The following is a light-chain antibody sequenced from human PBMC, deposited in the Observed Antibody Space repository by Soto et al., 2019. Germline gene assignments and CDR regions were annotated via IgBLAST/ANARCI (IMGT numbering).Light chain of an antibody. CDR3: MQALQSPFT. CDR2: LHS. V-gene: IGKV2-28*01. J-gene: IGKJ3*01. Sequence: DIVMTQSPLSLPVTPGEPASISCRSSQSLLHSDGYNYLDWYLQKPGQSPQLLIYLHSNRASGVPDRFSGSGSGTDVTLKITRVEAEDVGVYYYMQALQSPFTFGPGTKVDIK. CDR1: QSLLHSDGYNY.